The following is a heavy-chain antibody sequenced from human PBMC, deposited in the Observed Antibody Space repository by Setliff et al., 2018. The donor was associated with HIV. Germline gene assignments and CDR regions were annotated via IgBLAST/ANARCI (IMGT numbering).Heavy chain of an antibody. D-gene: IGHD5-12*01. CDR3: AKDPRAAVATICDY. CDR2: ISGSAGST. V-gene: IGHV3-23*01. CDR1: GFTFSSYP. Sequence: CAASGFTFSSYPMSWVRQAPGKGLEWVSAISGSAGSTYYADSVKGRFTISGDNSKNTLYLQMNSLRAEDTAVYYCAKDPRAAVATICDYWGQGALVTVSS. J-gene: IGHJ4*02.